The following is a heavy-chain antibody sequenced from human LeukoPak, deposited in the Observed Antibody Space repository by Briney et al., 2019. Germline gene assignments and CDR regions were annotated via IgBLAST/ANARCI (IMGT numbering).Heavy chain of an antibody. Sequence: GGSLRLSCAASGFTLTTYAMTWVRQAPGKGLEWVSAISGDGDTTYYADSVRGRFTVSKDNSENTLYLQMNSQRAEDTAVYYCARVPGSYYVDFDYWGQGTLVTVSS. CDR2: ISGDGDTT. J-gene: IGHJ4*02. D-gene: IGHD3-10*01. CDR3: ARVPGSYYVDFDY. V-gene: IGHV3-23*01. CDR1: GFTLTTYA.